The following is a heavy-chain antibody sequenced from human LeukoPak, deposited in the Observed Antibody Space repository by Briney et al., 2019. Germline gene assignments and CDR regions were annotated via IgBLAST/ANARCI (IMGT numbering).Heavy chain of an antibody. J-gene: IGHJ4*02. CDR1: GFTFSSYA. CDR3: AKDLEVSSSLK. D-gene: IGHD6-13*01. Sequence: GRSLRLSCAASGFTFSSYAMSWVRQAPGKGLEWVSAISGSGGSTYYADSVKGRFTISRDNSKNTLYQQMNSLRAEDTAVYYCAKDLEVSSSLKWGQGTLVTVSS. CDR2: ISGSGGST. V-gene: IGHV3-23*01.